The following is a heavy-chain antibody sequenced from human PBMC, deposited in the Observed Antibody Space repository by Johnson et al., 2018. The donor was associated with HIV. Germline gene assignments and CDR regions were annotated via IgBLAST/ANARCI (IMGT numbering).Heavy chain of an antibody. CDR3: ARDSTPWGGDYVGYAFDI. J-gene: IGHJ3*02. Sequence: VQVLESGGALVQPGGSLRLSCAASGFNVSSNYMSWVRQAPGKGLEWVSLIYSGGTTYYTDSVKGRFTIPRDNSKNTLYLQMNSLRADDTALCYCARDSTPWGGDYVGYAFDIWGRGTMVTVSS. V-gene: IGHV3-66*01. D-gene: IGHD4-17*01. CDR1: GFNVSSNY. CDR2: IYSGGTT.